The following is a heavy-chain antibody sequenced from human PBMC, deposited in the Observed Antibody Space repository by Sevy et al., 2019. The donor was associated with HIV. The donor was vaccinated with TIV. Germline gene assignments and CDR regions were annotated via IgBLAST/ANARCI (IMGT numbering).Heavy chain of an antibody. CDR2: IYHSGGT. D-gene: IGHD2-2*01. CDR3: ARRGDIVVEPAATPTPFDY. Sequence: SETLSLTCAVSGGSISSSNWWSWVRQPPGKGLEWIGEIYHSGGTNYNPSLKSRVTISVDKSKNQFSLKLSSVTAADTAVYYCARRGDIVVEPAATPTPFDYWGQGTLVTVSS. J-gene: IGHJ4*02. V-gene: IGHV4-4*02. CDR1: GGSISSSNW.